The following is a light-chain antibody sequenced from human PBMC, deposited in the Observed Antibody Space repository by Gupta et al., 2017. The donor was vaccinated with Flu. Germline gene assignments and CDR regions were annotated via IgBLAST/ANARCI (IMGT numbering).Light chain of an antibody. CDR1: QSLLQINGHNY. CDR3: RQALQTPLT. V-gene: IGKV2-28*01. CDR2: LGS. Sequence: VNPGEPASISCRSSQSLLQINGHNYLDWYVQKPGQSPQLLIYLGSTRASGVPDRISGSGSGTDFTLKINRVEAEDVGVYFCRQALQTPLTFGGGTKVEIK. J-gene: IGKJ4*01.